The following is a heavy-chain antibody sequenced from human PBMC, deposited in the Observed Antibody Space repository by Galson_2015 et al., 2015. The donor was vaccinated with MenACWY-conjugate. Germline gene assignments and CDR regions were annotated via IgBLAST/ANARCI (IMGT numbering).Heavy chain of an antibody. Sequence: SLRLSCAASGFTFTNYYMHWVRQAPGKGLVWVSRIDSYGSTTIYADSVKGRFTISRDNAKNTLYLQMNSLRAEDTAVYYCARDLDRNFGFWGQGTLVTVSS. J-gene: IGHJ4*02. CDR2: IDSYGSTT. V-gene: IGHV3-74*01. CDR3: ARDLDRNFGF. CDR1: GFTFTNYY.